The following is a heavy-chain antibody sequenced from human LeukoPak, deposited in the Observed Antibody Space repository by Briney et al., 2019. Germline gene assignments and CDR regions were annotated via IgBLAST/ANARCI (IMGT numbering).Heavy chain of an antibody. V-gene: IGHV4-59*08. CDR1: GGSINNYY. J-gene: IGHJ6*02. Sequence: PSETLSLTCTVSGGSINNYYWSWIRQPPGSGLEWIGYIYYSGSTNYNPSLNSRVTISVDTSKNQFSLKLSSVTAADTAVYYCARHSTSHKDYYDGMDVWGQGTTVTVS. CDR2: IYYSGST. D-gene: IGHD2-21*01. CDR3: ARHSTSHKDYYDGMDV.